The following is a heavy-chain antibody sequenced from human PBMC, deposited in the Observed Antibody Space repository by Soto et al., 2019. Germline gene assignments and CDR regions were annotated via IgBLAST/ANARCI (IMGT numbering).Heavy chain of an antibody. J-gene: IGHJ4*02. V-gene: IGHV1-18*01. Sequence: ASVKVSCKASGYTFASYGRSWVRQAPGQGLEWMGWISAYNGNANYAQKLQGRVTMTTDTSTSTAYMELRSLRSDDTAVYYCAILQYYYDSSGYQFDYWGQGTLLTVSS. CDR2: ISAYNGNA. D-gene: IGHD3-22*01. CDR1: GYTFASYG. CDR3: AILQYYYDSSGYQFDY.